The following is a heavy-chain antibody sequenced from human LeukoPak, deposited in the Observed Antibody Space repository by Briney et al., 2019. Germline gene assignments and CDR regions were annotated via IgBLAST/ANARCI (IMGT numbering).Heavy chain of an antibody. D-gene: IGHD6-13*01. J-gene: IGHJ4*02. V-gene: IGHV3-30-3*01. Sequence: GGSLRLSCAASGFTFSSFAMLGVAQAPDKGLEWVAVISYDGSNQYYADSVKGRFTISRDNYKNTLYLQMNSLRAEDTAVYYCARDRDSISWYVFDYWGQGTLVTVSS. CDR1: GFTFSSFA. CDR3: ARDRDSISWYVFDY. CDR2: ISYDGSNQ.